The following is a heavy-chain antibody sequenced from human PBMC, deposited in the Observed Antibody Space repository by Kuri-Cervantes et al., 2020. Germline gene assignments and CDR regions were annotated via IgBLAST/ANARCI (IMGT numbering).Heavy chain of an antibody. Sequence: GGSLRLSCAASGFTFDDYAMHWVRQAPGKGLEWVSGISWNSGSIGYADSVKGRFTISRDNAKNSLYLQMNSLRAEDTAVYYCARGSRSFDYWGQGTLVTVSS. V-gene: IGHV3-9*01. CDR3: ARGSRSFDY. CDR1: GFTFDDYA. J-gene: IGHJ4*02. CDR2: ISWNSGSI.